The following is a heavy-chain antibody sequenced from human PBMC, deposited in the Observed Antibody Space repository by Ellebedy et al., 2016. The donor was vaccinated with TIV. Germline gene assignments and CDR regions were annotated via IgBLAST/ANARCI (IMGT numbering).Heavy chain of an antibody. Sequence: AASVKVSCKASGYTFTSYFMHWLRQAPGQGLEWMGIINPSGGSTSYAQKFQGRVTMTRDTSTSTVYMELSSLRSEDTAVYYCARDPDHSNREYYFDYWGQGTLVTVSS. D-gene: IGHD4-11*01. CDR1: GYTFTSYF. CDR2: INPSGGST. V-gene: IGHV1-46*01. J-gene: IGHJ4*02. CDR3: ARDPDHSNREYYFDY.